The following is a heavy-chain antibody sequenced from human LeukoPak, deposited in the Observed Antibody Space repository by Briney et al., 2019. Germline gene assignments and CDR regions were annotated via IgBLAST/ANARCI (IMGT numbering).Heavy chain of an antibody. J-gene: IGHJ6*02. Sequence: GGSLRLSCAASGFTFSSYAMHWVRQAPGKGLEWVAVISYDGSNKYYADSVKGRFTISRDNSKNTLYLQMNSLRAEDTAVYYCAREAILLENRAYDVWGQGTTVTVSS. CDR3: AREAILLENRAYDV. D-gene: IGHD2/OR15-2a*01. CDR1: GFTFSSYA. V-gene: IGHV3-30-3*01. CDR2: ISYDGSNK.